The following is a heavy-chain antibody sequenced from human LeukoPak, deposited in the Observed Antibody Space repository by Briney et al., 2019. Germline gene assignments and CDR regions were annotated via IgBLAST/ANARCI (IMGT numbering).Heavy chain of an antibody. CDR3: ARVGFRTTYYYDSSGYSRSMPPAYYMDV. J-gene: IGHJ6*03. V-gene: IGHV4-39*07. Sequence: SETLSLTCTVSGGSISSSSYYWGWIRQPPGKGLEWIGEINHSGSTNYNPSLKSRVTISVDTSKNQFSLKLSSVTAADTAVYYCARVGFRTTYYYDSSGYSRSMPPAYYMDVWGKGTTVTVSS. CDR1: GGSISSSSYY. CDR2: INHSGST. D-gene: IGHD3-22*01.